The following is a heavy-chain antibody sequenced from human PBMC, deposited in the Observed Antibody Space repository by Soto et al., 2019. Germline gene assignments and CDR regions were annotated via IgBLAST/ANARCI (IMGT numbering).Heavy chain of an antibody. D-gene: IGHD3-3*01. Sequence: PGGSLRLSCAASGFTVSSNYMSWVRQAPGKGLEWVSVIYSGGSTYYADSVKGRFTISRDNSKNTLYLQMNSLRAEDTAVYYCARDRTDFWSGYYLDRDYYYMDVWGKGTTVTVSS. CDR2: IYSGGST. CDR1: GFTVSSNY. V-gene: IGHV3-66*01. J-gene: IGHJ6*03. CDR3: ARDRTDFWSGYYLDRDYYYMDV.